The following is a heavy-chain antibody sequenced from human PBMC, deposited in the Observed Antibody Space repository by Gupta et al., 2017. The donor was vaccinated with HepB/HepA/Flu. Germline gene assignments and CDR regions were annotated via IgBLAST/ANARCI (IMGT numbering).Heavy chain of an antibody. CDR3: ARDKDWGFDY. D-gene: IGHD3/OR15-3a*01. V-gene: IGHV3-48*02. CDR1: GFTFGSYS. Sequence: EVQLVESGGGLVQPGGSLRLCCAASGFTFGSYSMNWVRQAPGKGLGWVSYISSSAIYYTDSVKGRFTISRDNAKNSLYLQMNSLRDEDTAVYYCARDKDWGFDYWGQGTLVTVSS. CDR2: ISSSAI. J-gene: IGHJ4*02.